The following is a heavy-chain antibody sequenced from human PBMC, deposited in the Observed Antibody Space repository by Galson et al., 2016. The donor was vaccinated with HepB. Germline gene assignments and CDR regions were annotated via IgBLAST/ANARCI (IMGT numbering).Heavy chain of an antibody. CDR1: GFTFRYYA. J-gene: IGHJ4*02. V-gene: IGHV3-23*01. CDR3: ATDGGSFDHGLYVFLN. CDR2: ISGAGGTT. Sequence: SLRLSCASSGFTFRYYAMTWVRRAPGKGLEWDSDISGAGGTTHYDDSVKGRFTISRDKSRDTLYLQIDRLRAAATAVYYCATDGGSFDHGLYVFLNWGQGALVTVS. D-gene: IGHD3-16*01.